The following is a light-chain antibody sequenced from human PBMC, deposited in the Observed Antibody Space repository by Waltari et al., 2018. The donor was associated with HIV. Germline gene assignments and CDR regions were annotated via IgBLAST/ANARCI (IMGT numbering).Light chain of an antibody. CDR2: DAS. CDR1: QSVATY. CDR3: QQSNIPIT. J-gene: IGKJ5*01. Sequence: EIMLTQSPATLSLSPGKKATLSCRASQSVATYLAWFQQRPGQAPRVLIYDASNRANGIPARFSGSGSGTDFTLTISSLEPEDFGVYYCQQSNIPITFGQGTRLEI. V-gene: IGKV3-11*01.